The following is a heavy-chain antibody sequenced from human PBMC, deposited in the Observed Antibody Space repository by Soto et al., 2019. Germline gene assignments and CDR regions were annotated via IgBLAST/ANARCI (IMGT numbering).Heavy chain of an antibody. D-gene: IGHD3-10*01. CDR2: IIPYNGNT. Sequence: QGQLVQSGAEVKKPGASVEVSCKASGYTFSTYGINWVRQVPGQGLEWMGWIIPYNGNTKYEQKFQGRVTMTTDTSTSTAYMELKSLISDDTAVYYCARDLSDSGGFDPWGQGTLVTVSS. V-gene: IGHV1-18*04. J-gene: IGHJ5*02. CDR3: ARDLSDSGGFDP. CDR1: GYTFSTYG.